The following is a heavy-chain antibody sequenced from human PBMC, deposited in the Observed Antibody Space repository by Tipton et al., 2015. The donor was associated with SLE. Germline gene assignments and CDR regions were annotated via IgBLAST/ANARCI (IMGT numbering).Heavy chain of an antibody. Sequence: SLRLSCAASGFTFSKYVLSWVRQSPGQGLAWVSGISGSCITTYLTDSVKGRVTISRDNSKNTLHLQMNTLRAEDTAMYFCVRGALGSFSGSGTFDVWGQGTLVTVSS. CDR1: GFTFSKYV. CDR2: ISGSCITT. J-gene: IGHJ4*02. V-gene: IGHV3-23*01. D-gene: IGHD3-10*01. CDR3: VRGALGSFSGSGTFDV.